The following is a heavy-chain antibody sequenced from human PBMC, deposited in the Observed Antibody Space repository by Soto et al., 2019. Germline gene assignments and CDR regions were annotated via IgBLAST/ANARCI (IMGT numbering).Heavy chain of an antibody. CDR3: ARGSGSYYFLGYYYGMDV. V-gene: IGHV1-18*01. Sequence: ASVKVSCKASGYTFTSYGISWVRQAPGQGLEWMGWISAYNGNTNYAQKLQGRVTMTTDTSTSTAYMELRGLRSDDTAVYYCARGSGSYYFLGYYYGMDVWGQGTTVTVSS. CDR1: GYTFTSYG. CDR2: ISAYNGNT. D-gene: IGHD3-10*01. J-gene: IGHJ6*02.